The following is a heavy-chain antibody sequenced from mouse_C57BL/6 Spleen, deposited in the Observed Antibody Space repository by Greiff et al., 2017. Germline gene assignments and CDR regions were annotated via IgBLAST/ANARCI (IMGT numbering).Heavy chain of an antibody. Sequence: DVMLVESGGDLVKPGGSLKLSCAASGFTFSSYGMSWVRQTPDKRLEWVATISSGGSYTYYPDSVKGRFTISRDNAKNTLYLQMSSLKSEDTAMYYCARRDSNYEAWFAYWGQGTLVTVSA. CDR3: ARRDSNYEAWFAY. D-gene: IGHD2-5*01. J-gene: IGHJ3*01. V-gene: IGHV5-6*02. CDR2: ISSGGSYT. CDR1: GFTFSSYG.